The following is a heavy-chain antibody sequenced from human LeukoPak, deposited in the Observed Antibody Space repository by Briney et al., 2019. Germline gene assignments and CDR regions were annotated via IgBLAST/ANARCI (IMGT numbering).Heavy chain of an antibody. J-gene: IGHJ4*02. CDR1: GFTFSGYP. CDR2: ISGSGDNT. CDR3: AKKRGSNFGAFDY. D-gene: IGHD5-18*01. Sequence: GKSLRLSCAASGFTFSGYPIHWVRQAPGKGLEWVSSISGSGDNTYYADSVKGRFTISRDNSKNTLYVQMNSLRAEDTAVYYCAKKRGSNFGAFDYWGQGTLVTVSS. V-gene: IGHV3-23*01.